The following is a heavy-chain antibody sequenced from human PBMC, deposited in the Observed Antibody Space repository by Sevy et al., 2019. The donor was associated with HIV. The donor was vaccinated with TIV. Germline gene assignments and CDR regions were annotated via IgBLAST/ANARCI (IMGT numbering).Heavy chain of an antibody. D-gene: IGHD3-22*01. V-gene: IGHV1-24*01. CDR1: GHTLTRVS. CDR3: AATKDYYENSGYPLDY. J-gene: IGHJ4*02. CDR2: VDPEDGRT. Sequence: ASVKVSCKVSGHTLTRVSLHWVRQAPGKGLQWMGTVDPEDGRTLYAQNFQDRVTMTEDTSTDTAYMELSSLKSEDTAMYYCAATKDYYENSGYPLDYWGQGTLVTVSS.